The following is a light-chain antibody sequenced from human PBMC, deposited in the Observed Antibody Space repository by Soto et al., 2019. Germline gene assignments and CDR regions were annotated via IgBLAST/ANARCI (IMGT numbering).Light chain of an antibody. Sequence: EIVLTHSPATLSLSPWGIGTLSCRASQSVSSSYLAWYQQKPGQAPRLLIYGASSRPSGIPDRFSGSGSGTDFTLTISRLEPEDSAVYYCQQYGSSSTFGQGTRLEIK. V-gene: IGKV3-20*01. J-gene: IGKJ5*01. CDR1: QSVSSSY. CDR3: QQYGSSST. CDR2: GAS.